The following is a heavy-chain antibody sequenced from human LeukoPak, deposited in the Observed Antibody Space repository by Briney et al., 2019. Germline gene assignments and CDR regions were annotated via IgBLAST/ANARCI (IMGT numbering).Heavy chain of an antibody. J-gene: IGHJ4*02. Sequence: SETLSLTCSVSGGSISTYYLSWIRQAPGKGLEWIGYFFNYRGGVTNYNPSLKSRATISFDTSKNQVSLRLTSVTATDTAVYYCATSQAYSPFDAWGQGTLVTVSS. D-gene: IGHD4-11*01. CDR1: GGSISTYY. CDR3: ATSQAYSPFDA. CDR2: FFNYRGGVT. V-gene: IGHV4-59*01.